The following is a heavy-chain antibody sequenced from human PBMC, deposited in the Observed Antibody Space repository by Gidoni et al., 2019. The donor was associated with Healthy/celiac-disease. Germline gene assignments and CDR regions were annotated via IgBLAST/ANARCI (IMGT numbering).Heavy chain of an antibody. J-gene: IGHJ2*01. CDR3: ASEESDCFDL. D-gene: IGHD2-21*01. Sequence: QVQLVQSGAEVTKPGASVKVSCQASGYTFTGYYMHWVRQAPGQGLAWMGRINPNSGGTNYAPKFQGRVTMTRDTSISTAYMELIRLGSDDTAVYYCASEESDCFDLWGRGTLVTVSS. V-gene: IGHV1-2*06. CDR1: GYTFTGYY. CDR2: INPNSGGT.